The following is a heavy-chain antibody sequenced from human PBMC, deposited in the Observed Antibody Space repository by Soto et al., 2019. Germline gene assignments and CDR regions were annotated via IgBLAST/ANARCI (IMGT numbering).Heavy chain of an antibody. V-gene: IGHV4-30-4*01. CDR3: ARSVLLGYYFDY. Sequence: SETLSLTCTVSGGSISSGDYYWSWIRQPPGKGLEWIGYIYYSGSTYYNPSLKSRVTISVDTSKNQFSLKLSSVTAADTAVYYCARSVLLGYYFDYWGQGTLVTVSS. CDR2: IYYSGST. D-gene: IGHD1-1*01. J-gene: IGHJ4*02. CDR1: GGSISSGDYY.